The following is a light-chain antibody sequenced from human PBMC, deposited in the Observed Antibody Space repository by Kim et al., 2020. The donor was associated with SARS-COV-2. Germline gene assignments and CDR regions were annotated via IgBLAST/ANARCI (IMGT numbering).Light chain of an antibody. V-gene: IGLV3-1*01. J-gene: IGLJ1*01. CDR1: KLGDKY. CDR2: QDS. Sequence: SYELTQPPSVSVSPGQTASITCSGDKLGDKYACXYQQKPGQSPVLVIYQDSKRPSGIPERFSGSNSGNTATLTISGTQAMDEADYYCQAWDSSTGGVFGT. CDR3: QAWDSSTGGV.